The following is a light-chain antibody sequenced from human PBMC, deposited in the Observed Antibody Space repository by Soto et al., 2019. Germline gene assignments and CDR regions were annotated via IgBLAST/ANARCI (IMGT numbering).Light chain of an antibody. CDR1: QTIDNT. CDR2: DAS. Sequence: EIVMTQSPATLSLSPGERATLSCRASQTIDNTLAWYQRKPGQAPRLLIYDASTRATGVPARFSGSGSGTDFTLTISSLQSEDFAVYYCQQYNSWPFTFGPGTKVDIK. J-gene: IGKJ3*01. V-gene: IGKV3-15*01. CDR3: QQYNSWPFT.